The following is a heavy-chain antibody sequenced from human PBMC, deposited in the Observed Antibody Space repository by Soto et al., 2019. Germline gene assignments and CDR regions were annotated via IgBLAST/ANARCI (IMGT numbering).Heavy chain of an antibody. J-gene: IGHJ4*02. Sequence: PGGSLRLSCAASGFTFSSYGMHWVRQAPGKGLEWVAVIWYDGSNKYYADSVKGRFTISRDNSKNTLYLQMNSLRAEDTAVYYCARVQGYYDSSGSLDYWGQGTLVTVS. D-gene: IGHD3-22*01. CDR3: ARVQGYYDSSGSLDY. V-gene: IGHV3-33*01. CDR2: IWYDGSNK. CDR1: GFTFSSYG.